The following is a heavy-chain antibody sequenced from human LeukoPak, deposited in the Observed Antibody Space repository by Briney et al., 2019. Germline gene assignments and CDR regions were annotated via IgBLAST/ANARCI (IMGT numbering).Heavy chain of an antibody. V-gene: IGHV3-48*01. CDR1: GFTFSSYS. J-gene: IGHJ4*02. D-gene: IGHD3-9*01. CDR2: ISSSSSTI. Sequence: PGGSLRLSCAASGFTFSSYSMNWVRQAPGKGLEWVSYISSSSSTIYYADSVKGRFTISRDNAKNSLYLQMNSLRAEDTAVYYCARGHYDILTTFDHWGQGTLVTVSS. CDR3: ARGHYDILTTFDH.